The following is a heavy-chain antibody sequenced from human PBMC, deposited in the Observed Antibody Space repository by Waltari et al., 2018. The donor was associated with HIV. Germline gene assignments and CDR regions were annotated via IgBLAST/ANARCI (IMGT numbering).Heavy chain of an antibody. CDR2: ISSSSSYI. CDR3: ATLDDSSDY. Sequence: EVQLVESGGGLVKPGGSPRLSWAASGFHLCSYRNHWVRQAPGKGLEWVSSISSSSSYIYYADSVKGRFTISRDNAKNSLYLQMNSLRAEDTAVYYCATLDDSSDYWGQGTLVTVSS. D-gene: IGHD3-22*01. J-gene: IGHJ4*02. V-gene: IGHV3-21*01. CDR1: GFHLCSYR.